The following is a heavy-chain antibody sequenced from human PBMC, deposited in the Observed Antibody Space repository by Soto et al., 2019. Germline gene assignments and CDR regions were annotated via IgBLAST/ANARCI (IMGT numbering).Heavy chain of an antibody. CDR1: GDSITSGDYY. Sequence: VQLQESGPGLVKPSQTLSLTCTVSGDSITSGDYYWSWIRQPPGKGLEWIGYIYYSGNTNYNPSLPSRVISSVDTSTTPFSLQLTSVTAADTAVYYCASFVALLWGGVSPAESWGSYYFDNWGQGTLVTVSS. V-gene: IGHV4-30-4*01. CDR2: IYYSGNT. J-gene: IGHJ4*02. D-gene: IGHD2-8*02. CDR3: ASFVALLWGGVSPAESWGSYYFDN.